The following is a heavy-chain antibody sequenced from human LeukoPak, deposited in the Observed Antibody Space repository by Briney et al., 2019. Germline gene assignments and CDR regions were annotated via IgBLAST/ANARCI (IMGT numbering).Heavy chain of an antibody. Sequence: GGSLRLSCAASGFTFSSYTMSWVRQAPGKGLEWVSAISGSGGSTYYADSAKGRFTISRDNSKNTLYLQMNSLRAEDTAVYYCAKGEYSSSGAFDYWGQGTLVTVSS. J-gene: IGHJ4*02. CDR2: ISGSGGST. CDR3: AKGEYSSSGAFDY. V-gene: IGHV3-23*01. CDR1: GFTFSSYT. D-gene: IGHD6-6*01.